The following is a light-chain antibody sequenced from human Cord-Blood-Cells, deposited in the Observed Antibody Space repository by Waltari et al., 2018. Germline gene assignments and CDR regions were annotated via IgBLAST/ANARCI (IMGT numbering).Light chain of an antibody. CDR3: QQSYSTPPT. CDR1: QSISSY. CDR2: AAS. V-gene: IGKV1-39*01. Sequence: DIQMTQSPSSLSASVGDRVTITCRASQSISSYLNWYQQKPGKAPKLLIYAASSLQSGVPSRFSGSGSGTDFTSTISSLQPEEFATYDCQQSYSTPPTFGQGTKVEIK. J-gene: IGKJ1*01.